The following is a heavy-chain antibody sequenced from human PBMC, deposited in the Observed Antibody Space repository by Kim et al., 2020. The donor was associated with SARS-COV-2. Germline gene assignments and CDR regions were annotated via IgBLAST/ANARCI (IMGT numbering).Heavy chain of an antibody. CDR1: GGSFSGYY. Sequence: SETLSLTCAVYGGSFSGYYWSWIRQPPGKGLEWIGEINHSGSTNYNPSLKSGVTISVDTSKNQFSLKLSSVTAADTAVYYCARGNLIYYDYVWWGYRLFYFSYSGPGTLVTVSS. J-gene: IGHJ4*01. CDR2: INHSGST. V-gene: IGHV4-34*01. CDR3: ARGNLIYYDYVWWGYRLFYFSY. D-gene: IGHD3-16*02.